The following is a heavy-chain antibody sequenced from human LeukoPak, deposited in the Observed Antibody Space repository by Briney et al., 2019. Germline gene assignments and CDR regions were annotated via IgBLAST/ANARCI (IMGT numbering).Heavy chain of an antibody. D-gene: IGHD2-2*01. Sequence: SVKVSCKASGYTFTSYGISWVRQAPGQGLEWMGGIIPIFGTANYAQKFQGRVTSTADESTSTAYMELSSLRSEDTAVYYCARGDVVVPAAIRGDFQHWGQGTLVTVSS. CDR2: IIPIFGTA. CDR3: ARGDVVVPAAIRGDFQH. J-gene: IGHJ1*01. V-gene: IGHV1-69*13. CDR1: GYTFTSYG.